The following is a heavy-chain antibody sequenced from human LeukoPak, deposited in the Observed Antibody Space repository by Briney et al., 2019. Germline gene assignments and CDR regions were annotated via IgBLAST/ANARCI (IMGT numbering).Heavy chain of an antibody. J-gene: IGHJ1*01. CDR1: GVSTMRNSFF. D-gene: IGHD5-24*01. Sequence: SETLSITCTVSGVSTMRNSFFLGWLRPPPRKSLGWIGSIYYTGSTHNNPSLKSRVTLSVDTSKNQFSLKLSSVTAADTAVYFCARPVEMSAYFQHWGQGTLVSVSS. V-gene: IGHV4-39*01. CDR2: IYYTGST. CDR3: ARPVEMSAYFQH.